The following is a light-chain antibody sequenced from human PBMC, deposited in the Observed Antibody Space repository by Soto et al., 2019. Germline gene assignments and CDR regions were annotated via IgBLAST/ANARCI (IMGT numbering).Light chain of an antibody. CDR1: SSNIGAGYD. Sequence: QSVLTQSPSVSGAPGQRVTISCTGSSSNIGAGYDVHWYQHLPGTAPKLLIYGNSNRPSGAPDRLSGSKSGTSASLAITGLQAEDEADYYCQSYDSSLSAVVFGGGTKLTVL. CDR3: QSYDSSLSAVV. CDR2: GNS. J-gene: IGLJ2*01. V-gene: IGLV1-40*01.